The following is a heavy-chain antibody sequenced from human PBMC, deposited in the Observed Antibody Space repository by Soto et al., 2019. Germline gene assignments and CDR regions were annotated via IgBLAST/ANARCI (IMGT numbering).Heavy chain of an antibody. CDR2: INPSGGST. Sequence: GASVKVSCKASGYTFTSYYMHWVRQAPGQGLEWMGIINPSGGSTSYAQKFQGRVTMTRDTSTSTVYMELSSLRSEDTAVYYCVTVAGRGFGDYYYYGMDVWGQGTTVTVSS. CDR3: VTVAGRGFGDYYYYGMDV. J-gene: IGHJ6*02. CDR1: GYTFTSYY. V-gene: IGHV1-46*01. D-gene: IGHD6-19*01.